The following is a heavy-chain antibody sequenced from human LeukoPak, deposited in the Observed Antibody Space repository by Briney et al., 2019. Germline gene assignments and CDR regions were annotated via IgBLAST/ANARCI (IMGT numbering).Heavy chain of an antibody. J-gene: IGHJ4*02. CDR2: ISSSNNYI. CDR1: GFTFSSYS. Sequence: GGSLRLSCAASGFTFSSYSMNWVRQAPGKGLEWVSSISSSNNYIYYADSVKGRFTISRDNAKNSLDLQMNSLRVEDTAVYYCARVNYGSGSYYLGYWGQGTLVTVSS. CDR3: ARVNYGSGSYYLGY. D-gene: IGHD3-10*01. V-gene: IGHV3-21*01.